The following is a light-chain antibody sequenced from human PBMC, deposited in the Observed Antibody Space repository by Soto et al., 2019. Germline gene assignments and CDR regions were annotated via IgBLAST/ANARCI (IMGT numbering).Light chain of an antibody. Sequence: EMVFTQSPGTLALSPVERATLSCSPSQSVSSSYLAWYQQKPGQAPRLLIYDASNRATGIPARFSGSGSGTEFTLTISSLQSEDFAVYHCQQYSMWLWTFGQGTKVDI. CDR3: QQYSMWLWT. CDR1: QSVSSSY. CDR2: DAS. V-gene: IGKV3-20*01. J-gene: IGKJ1*01.